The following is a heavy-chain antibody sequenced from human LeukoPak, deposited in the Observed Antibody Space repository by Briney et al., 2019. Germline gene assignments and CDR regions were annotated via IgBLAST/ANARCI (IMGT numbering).Heavy chain of an antibody. J-gene: IGHJ4*02. CDR3: AREPRGVTTRFDC. CDR1: GFTFSSYW. V-gene: IGHV3-74*01. CDR2: INSDGSSI. Sequence: GGSLRLSCAASGFTFSSYWMHWVRQAPGKGLVWVSRINSDGSSINYADSVKGRITISRDNAKNTLFLQMNSLRAEDTAVYYCAREPRGVTTRFDCWGQGTLVTVSS. D-gene: IGHD3-10*01.